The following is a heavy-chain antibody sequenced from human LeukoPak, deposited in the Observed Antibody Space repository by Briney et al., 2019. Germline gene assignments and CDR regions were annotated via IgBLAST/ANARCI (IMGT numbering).Heavy chain of an antibody. Sequence: GASVKVSCKASGGTSSSYTISWVRQAPGQGLEWMGRIIPILGIANYAQKFQGRVTITADKSTSTAYMELSSLRSEDTAVYYCARDTERGSGAFDIWGQGTVVTVSS. V-gene: IGHV1-69*04. CDR2: IIPILGIA. D-gene: IGHD3-16*01. CDR3: ARDTERGSGAFDI. J-gene: IGHJ3*02. CDR1: GGTSSSYT.